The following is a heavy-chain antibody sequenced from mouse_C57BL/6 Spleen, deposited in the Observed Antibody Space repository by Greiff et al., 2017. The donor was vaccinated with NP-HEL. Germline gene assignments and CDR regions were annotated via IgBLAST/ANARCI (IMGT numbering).Heavy chain of an antibody. Sequence: VQLQQPGAELVMPGASVKLSCKASGYTFTSYWMHWVKQRPGQGLEWIGEIDPSDSYTNYNQKFKGKSTLTVDKSSSTAYMQLSSLTSEDSAVYYCARPLPYGSSHEWYFDVWGTGTTVTVSS. CDR2: IDPSDSYT. J-gene: IGHJ1*03. CDR3: ARPLPYGSSHEWYFDV. V-gene: IGHV1-69*01. CDR1: GYTFTSYW. D-gene: IGHD1-1*01.